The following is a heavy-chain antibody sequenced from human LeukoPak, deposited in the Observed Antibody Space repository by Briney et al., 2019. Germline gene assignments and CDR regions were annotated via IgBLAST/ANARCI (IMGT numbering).Heavy chain of an antibody. D-gene: IGHD3-9*01. V-gene: IGHV4-59*12. J-gene: IGHJ5*02. Sequence: PSETLSLTCSVSGGSISSYYWTWIRQPPGKGLEWIGYIFFSGSTYYNPSLKSRVTISVDTSKNQFSLKLSSVTAADTAVYYCARGGWPYDILTGYSKWFDPWGQGTLVTVSS. CDR2: IFFSGST. CDR3: ARGGWPYDILTGYSKWFDP. CDR1: GGSISSYY.